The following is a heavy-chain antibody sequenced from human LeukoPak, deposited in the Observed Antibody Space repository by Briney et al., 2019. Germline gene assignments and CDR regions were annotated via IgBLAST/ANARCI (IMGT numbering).Heavy chain of an antibody. CDR2: ISGSGGST. CDR3: AKDLERDIVVVVAAMVSDY. CDR1: GFTFSSYA. V-gene: IGHV3-23*01. Sequence: SGGSLRLSCAASGFTFSSYAMSWVRQAPGKGLEWVSAISGSGGSTYYADSVKGRFTISRDNSKNTLYLQMNSLGAEDTAVYYCAKDLERDIVVVVAAMVSDYWGQGTLVTVSS. J-gene: IGHJ4*02. D-gene: IGHD2-15*01.